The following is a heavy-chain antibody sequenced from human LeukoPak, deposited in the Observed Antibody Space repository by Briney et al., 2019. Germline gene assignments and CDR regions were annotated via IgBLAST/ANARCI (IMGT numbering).Heavy chain of an antibody. Sequence: ASVKVSCKASGYTFTSYYMHWVRQAPGQELEWMGIINPSGGSTSYAQKFQGRVTMTRDMSTSTVYMELSSLRSEDTAVYYCARDGRGLTGYYTYYYYYYMDVWGKGTTVTVSS. V-gene: IGHV1-46*01. J-gene: IGHJ6*03. D-gene: IGHD3-9*01. CDR3: ARDGRGLTGYYTYYYYYYMDV. CDR2: INPSGGST. CDR1: GYTFTSYY.